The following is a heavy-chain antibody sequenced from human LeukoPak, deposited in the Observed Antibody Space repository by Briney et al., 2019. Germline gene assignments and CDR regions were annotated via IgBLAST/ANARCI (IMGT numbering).Heavy chain of an antibody. CDR2: ISSDGSNK. J-gene: IGHJ4*02. Sequence: GGSLRLSCAPSGFTFSNYVMHWVRQAPGKGLEWVAVISSDGSNKYYADSVKGRFTISRDNSKNTLYLQMNSLRAEDTAIYYCTKTRGYCSGGRCFNFDYWGQGTLVTVSS. CDR1: GFTFSNYV. D-gene: IGHD2-15*01. CDR3: TKTRGYCSGGRCFNFDY. V-gene: IGHV3-30*18.